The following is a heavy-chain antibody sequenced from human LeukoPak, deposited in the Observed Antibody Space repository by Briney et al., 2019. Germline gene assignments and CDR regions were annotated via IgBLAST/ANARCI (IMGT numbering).Heavy chain of an antibody. CDR3: AKVTGSGSYLADAFDI. CDR1: GLTFSSYG. CDR2: ISVSGDST. V-gene: IGHV3-23*01. D-gene: IGHD3-10*01. J-gene: IGHJ3*02. Sequence: GGSLRLSCAASGLTFSSYGMNWVRQAPGKGLEWVSAISVSGDSTYHADSVRGRFTVSRDNSKNILYLQMKSLSAEDTAVCYCAKVTGSGSYLADAFDIWGHGTVVTVSS.